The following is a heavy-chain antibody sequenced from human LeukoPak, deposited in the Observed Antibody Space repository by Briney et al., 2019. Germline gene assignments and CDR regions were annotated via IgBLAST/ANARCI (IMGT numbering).Heavy chain of an antibody. CDR3: ARDLHDYYYDSSGYYWYFDL. CDR2: IYYSGST. V-gene: IGHV4-59*01. Sequence: PSETLSLTCTVSGGSISSYYWSWIRQPPGKGLEWIGYIYYSGSTNYNPSLKSRVTISVDTSKNQFSLKLSSVTAADTAVYYCARDLHDYYYDSSGYYWYFDLWGRGTLVTVSS. J-gene: IGHJ2*01. CDR1: GGSISSYY. D-gene: IGHD3-22*01.